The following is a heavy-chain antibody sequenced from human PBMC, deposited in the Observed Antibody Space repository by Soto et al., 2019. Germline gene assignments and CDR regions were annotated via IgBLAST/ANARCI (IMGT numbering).Heavy chain of an antibody. CDR3: ASGSQGSSGWYSADY. CDR1: GYTFTSYY. J-gene: IGHJ4*02. D-gene: IGHD6-19*01. CDR2: IHPSGGTT. Sequence: QVQVVQSGAEVRKPGASVKVSCKASGYTFTSYYIHWVRQAPGQGLEWMGLIHPSGGTTNYAQMFQVRVTMARDASTSTVYMELSSLRSDDTAVYYCASGSQGSSGWYSADYWGQGTPVTVSS. V-gene: IGHV1-46*01.